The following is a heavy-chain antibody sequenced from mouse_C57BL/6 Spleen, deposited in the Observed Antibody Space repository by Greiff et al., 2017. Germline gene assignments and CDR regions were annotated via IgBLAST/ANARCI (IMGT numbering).Heavy chain of an antibody. CDR3: AFITTLLSHWDCGV. V-gene: IGHV1-82*01. CDR1: GYAFSSSW. J-gene: IGHJ1*03. D-gene: IGHD1-1*01. CDR2: IYPGDGDT. Sequence: QVQLQQSGPELVKPGASVKISCKASGYAFSSSWMNWVTQRPGTGLEWIGRIYPGDGDTNYNGKFKGQATLTADKSSSTAYMQLSSLTSEDSAVYCCAFITTLLSHWDCGVWGTGTTVTVSS.